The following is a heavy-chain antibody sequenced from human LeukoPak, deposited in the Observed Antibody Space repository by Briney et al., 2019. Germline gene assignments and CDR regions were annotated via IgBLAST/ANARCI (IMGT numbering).Heavy chain of an antibody. Sequence: GASVKASCKASGYTFSNYAMNWVRQAPGQGLEWMGWINTNTGNSTYAQGFIGRFVFSLDTSVRTAYLQISSLKAEDTAVYFCARTRGYNYGYGDYWGQGTLVTVSS. J-gene: IGHJ4*02. CDR1: GYTFSNYA. D-gene: IGHD5-18*01. CDR2: INTNTGNS. CDR3: ARTRGYNYGYGDY. V-gene: IGHV7-4-1*02.